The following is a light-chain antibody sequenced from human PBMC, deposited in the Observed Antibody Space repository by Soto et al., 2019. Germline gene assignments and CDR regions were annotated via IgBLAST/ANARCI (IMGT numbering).Light chain of an antibody. Sequence: EVVLTQSPVTLSLSPGERATLSCRASQSVRCLLAWYQQKPGQAPRLLIYDAYNRTTGIPPRFSGSGSGTDFTLTISSLEPKDSAVYYCQQRHMWPITFGQGPRLKIK. J-gene: IGKJ5*01. V-gene: IGKV3-11*01. CDR1: QSVRCL. CDR3: QQRHMWPIT. CDR2: DAY.